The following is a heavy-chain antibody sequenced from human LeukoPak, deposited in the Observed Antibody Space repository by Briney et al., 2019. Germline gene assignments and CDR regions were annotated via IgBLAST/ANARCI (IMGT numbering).Heavy chain of an antibody. CDR2: IRSSHRPI. V-gene: IGHV3-48*03. CDR3: ARVLSYYDSSGSYGDWYFDL. CDR1: GFTFSTFE. Sequence: GGSLRLSCAASGFTFSTFEMNWVRQAPGKGLEWVSYIRSSHRPIYYADSVKGRFTISRDHAQNSLYLQMNNLRAEDTAVYYCARVLSYYDSSGSYGDWYFDLWGRGTLVTVSS. J-gene: IGHJ2*01. D-gene: IGHD3-22*01.